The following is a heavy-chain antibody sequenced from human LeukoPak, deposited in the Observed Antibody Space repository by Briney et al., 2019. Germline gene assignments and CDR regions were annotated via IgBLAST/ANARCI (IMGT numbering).Heavy chain of an antibody. CDR3: ARQGYSSSWYATAGAFDV. CDR2: INPSGGST. J-gene: IGHJ3*01. CDR1: GYTFTSYY. V-gene: IGHV1-46*01. Sequence: ASVKVSCKASGYTFTSYYMHWVRQAPGQGLEWMGIINPSGGSTSYAQKFQGRVTMTRDTSTSTVYMEVSSLRSEDTAVYYCARQGYSSSWYATAGAFDVWGQGTVVTVSS. D-gene: IGHD6-13*01.